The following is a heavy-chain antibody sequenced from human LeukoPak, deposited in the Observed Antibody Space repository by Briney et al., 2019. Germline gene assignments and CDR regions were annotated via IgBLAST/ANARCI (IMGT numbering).Heavy chain of an antibody. J-gene: IGHJ4*02. CDR3: ARDGKAVPAAMRY. V-gene: IGHV3-48*03. Sequence: QPGGSLRLSCAASGFTFSSYEMNWVRQAPGKGLEWVSYISSSGSTIYYADSVKGRFTISRDNAKNSLYLQMNSLRAEDTAVYYCARDGKAVPAAMRYWGQGTLVTVSS. CDR1: GFTFSSYE. D-gene: IGHD2-2*01. CDR2: ISSSGSTI.